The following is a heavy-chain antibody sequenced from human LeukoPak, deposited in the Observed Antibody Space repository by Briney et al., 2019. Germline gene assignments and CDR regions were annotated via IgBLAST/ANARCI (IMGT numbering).Heavy chain of an antibody. Sequence: ASVKVSCKASGYTFTSYGISWVRQAHGQGLEWMGWISAYNGNTNYAQKLQGRVTMTTDTSTSTAYMELRSLRSDDTAVYYCARDLGELEWSYYFDYWGQGTLVTVSS. J-gene: IGHJ4*02. V-gene: IGHV1-18*01. CDR2: ISAYNGNT. CDR3: ARDLGELEWSYYFDY. D-gene: IGHD1-1*01. CDR1: GYTFTSYG.